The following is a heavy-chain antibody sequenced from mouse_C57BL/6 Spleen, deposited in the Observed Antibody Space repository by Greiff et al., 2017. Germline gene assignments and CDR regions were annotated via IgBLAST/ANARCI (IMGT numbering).Heavy chain of an antibody. V-gene: IGHV5-6*01. J-gene: IGHJ2*01. Sequence: DVQLVESGGDLVKPGASLKLSCAASGFTFSSYGMSWVRQTPDKRLEWVATISSGSSYTYYPDSVKGRVTLSRDNAKNILYLQTSSLKSEDTAMYDCASRCCTNLDYWGQGTTLTVSS. CDR2: ISSGSSYT. D-gene: IGHD5-1*01. CDR1: GFTFSSYG. CDR3: ASRCCTNLDY.